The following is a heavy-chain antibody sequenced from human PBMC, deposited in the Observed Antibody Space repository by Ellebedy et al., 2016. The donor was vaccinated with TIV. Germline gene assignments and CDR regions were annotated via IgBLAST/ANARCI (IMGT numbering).Heavy chain of an antibody. Sequence: SETLSLXXTVSGGSISSYYWSWIRQPPGKGLEWIGYIYYSGSTNYNPSLKSRVTISVDTSKNQFSLKLSSVTAADTAVYYCARFRNWNPWYYYGMDVWGQGTTVTVSS. CDR3: ARFRNWNPWYYYGMDV. J-gene: IGHJ6*02. CDR2: IYYSGST. V-gene: IGHV4-59*01. CDR1: GGSISSYY. D-gene: IGHD1-20*01.